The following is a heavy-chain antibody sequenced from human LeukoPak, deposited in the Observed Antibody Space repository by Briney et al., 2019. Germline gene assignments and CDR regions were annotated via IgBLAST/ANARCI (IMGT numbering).Heavy chain of an antibody. CDR2: IYYSGST. D-gene: IGHD5-24*01. J-gene: IGHJ4*02. V-gene: IGHV4-59*01. CDR3: ARGGPDVEMATTIDY. Sequence: SETLSLTCTLSAVSISSYYWSWIRQPPGKGLEWIGYIYYSGSTNQNPSLKSRVSISVDTSKNQFSLKLSSVTAADTAVFYCARGGPDVEMATTIDYWGQGTLVTVSS. CDR1: AVSISSYY.